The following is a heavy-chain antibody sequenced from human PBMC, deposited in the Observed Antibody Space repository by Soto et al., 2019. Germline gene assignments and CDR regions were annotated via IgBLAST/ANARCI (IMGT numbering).Heavy chain of an antibody. CDR3: AKDRSNSWSFDY. CDR2: ISYDGTNK. Sequence: GGSLRLSCAASGFIFSDHNMHWVRQAPGKGLEWVAVISYDGTNKYYADSVKGRFTISRDNSGNTLSLQMNSLGAGDTAVYYCAKDRSNSWSFDYWGQGTLVTISS. CDR1: GFIFSDHN. J-gene: IGHJ4*02. V-gene: IGHV3-30*18. D-gene: IGHD6-13*01.